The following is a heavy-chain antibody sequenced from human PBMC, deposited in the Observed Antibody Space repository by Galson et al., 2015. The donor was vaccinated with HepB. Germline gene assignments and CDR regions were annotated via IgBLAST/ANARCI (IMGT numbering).Heavy chain of an antibody. V-gene: IGHV1-2*02. CDR1: GYTFTGYY. Sequence: SVKVSCKASGYTFTGYYMHWVRQAPGQGLEWMGWINPNSGGTNYAQKFQGRVTMTRDTSISTAYMELSRLRSDDTAVYYCARDRNWGSPVDPWGQGTLVTVSS. J-gene: IGHJ5*02. CDR3: ARDRNWGSPVDP. CDR2: INPNSGGT. D-gene: IGHD7-27*01.